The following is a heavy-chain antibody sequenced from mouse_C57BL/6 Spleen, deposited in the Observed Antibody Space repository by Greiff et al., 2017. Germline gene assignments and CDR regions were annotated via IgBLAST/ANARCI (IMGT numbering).Heavy chain of an antibody. J-gene: IGHJ2*01. CDR1: GFTFSDYY. Sequence: EVNVVESEGGLVQPGSSMKLSCTASGFTFSDYYMAWVRQVPEKGLEWVANINYDGSSTYYLDSLKSRFIISRDNAKKILYLQMSSLKSEDTATYYCARDSRARGDYFDYWGQGTTLTVSS. CDR2: INYDGSST. V-gene: IGHV5-16*01. D-gene: IGHD3-3*01. CDR3: ARDSRARGDYFDY.